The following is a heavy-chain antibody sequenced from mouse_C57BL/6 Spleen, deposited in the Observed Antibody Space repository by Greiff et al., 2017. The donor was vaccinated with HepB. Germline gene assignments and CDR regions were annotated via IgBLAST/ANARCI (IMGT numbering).Heavy chain of an antibody. D-gene: IGHD2-1*01. CDR3: ARGLSIYYGDY. Sequence: VKLMESGAELVRPGTSVKVSCKASGYAFTNYLIEWVKQRPGQGLEWIGVINPGSGGTNYNEKFKGKATLTADKSSSTAYMQLSSLTSEDSAVYFCARGLSIYYGDYWGQGTTLTVSS. J-gene: IGHJ2*01. CDR2: INPGSGGT. V-gene: IGHV1-54*01. CDR1: GYAFTNYL.